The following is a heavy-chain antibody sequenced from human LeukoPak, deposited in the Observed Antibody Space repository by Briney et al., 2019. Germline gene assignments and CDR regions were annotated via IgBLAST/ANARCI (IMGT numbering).Heavy chain of an antibody. CDR1: GFTFSSYW. CDR3: ARDGMNYYDSSGYYFFDY. D-gene: IGHD3-22*01. CDR2: IKQDGSEK. Sequence: GGSLRLSCAASGFTFSSYWMSWVRQAPGKGLEWVANIKQDGSEKYYVDSVKGRFTISRDNAKNSLYLQMNSLRAEDTAVYYCARDGMNYYDSSGYYFFDYWGQGTLVTVSS. J-gene: IGHJ4*02. V-gene: IGHV3-7*01.